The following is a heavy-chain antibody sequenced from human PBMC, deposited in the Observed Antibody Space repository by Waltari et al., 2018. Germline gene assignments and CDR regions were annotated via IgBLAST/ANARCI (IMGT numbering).Heavy chain of an antibody. CDR3: ARDGKYCSSSSCSRPRNWFDP. D-gene: IGHD2-15*01. CDR1: GGSISNSRYY. Sequence: QLQLQESGPGLVKPSETLSLTCTVSGGSISNSRYYWGWIRQPPGKGLEWIGSIFYGGSTYYHPSLKSRLTISVDTSKNQFSLKLSSLTAADTAVYYCARDGKYCSSSSCSRPRNWFDPWGQGTLVTVSS. V-gene: IGHV4-39*07. J-gene: IGHJ5*02. CDR2: IFYGGST.